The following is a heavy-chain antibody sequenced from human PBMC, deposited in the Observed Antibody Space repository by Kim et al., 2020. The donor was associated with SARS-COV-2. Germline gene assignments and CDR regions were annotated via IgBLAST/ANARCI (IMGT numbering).Heavy chain of an antibody. Sequence: GGSLRLSCAASGFSFGDYAMHWVRQAPGKGLEWVAGISWNSGTTAYAGSVKGRFAISRDNAKNSLYLQMNSLRAEDTALYYCTKVNTIFGVVKDYYGMDVWGPGTTVTVSS. J-gene: IGHJ6*02. CDR3: TKVNTIFGVVKDYYGMDV. CDR2: ISWNSGTT. D-gene: IGHD3-3*01. CDR1: GFSFGDYA. V-gene: IGHV3-9*01.